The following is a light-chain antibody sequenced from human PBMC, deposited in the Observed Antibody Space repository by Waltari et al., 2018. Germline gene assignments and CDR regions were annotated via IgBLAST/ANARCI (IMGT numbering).Light chain of an antibody. CDR3: QAWDSISDVV. J-gene: IGLJ2*01. CDR2: QDS. CDR1: KLEEKY. Sequence: YELTQPPSVSVSPGQTVSITCPGGKLEEKYVCWYQQKTGQSPVLVMHQDSRRPSGIPERFSGSSSGNTATLTISGTQAMDEADYYCQAWDSISDVVFGGGTRLTVL. V-gene: IGLV3-1*01.